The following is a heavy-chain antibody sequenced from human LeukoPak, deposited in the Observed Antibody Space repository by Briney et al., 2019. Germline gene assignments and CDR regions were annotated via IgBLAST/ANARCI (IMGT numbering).Heavy chain of an antibody. J-gene: IGHJ4*02. CDR1: GNSFNNKW. CDR2: IYPGDSDT. V-gene: IGHV5-51*01. CDR3: ARLDYGDSYFDY. Sequence: GESLKISCKGSGNSFNNKWIGWVRQMPGKGLEWMGIIYPGDSDTRYSPSFQGQVTISADKSISTAYLQWSSLRASDTAMYYCARLDYGDSYFDYWGQGTLVTVSS. D-gene: IGHD4-17*01.